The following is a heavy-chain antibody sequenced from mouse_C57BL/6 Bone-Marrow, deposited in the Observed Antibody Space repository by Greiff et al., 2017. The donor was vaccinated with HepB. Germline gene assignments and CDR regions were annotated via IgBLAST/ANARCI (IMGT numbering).Heavy chain of an antibody. V-gene: IGHV2-9-1*01. Sequence: VQRVESGPGLVAPSQSLSLTCTVSGLIFHRYAIRWVRQPPGRGLEWRGVIWTGGGTNYNSALKSRLSISKDNSKSQVFLKMNSLQTDDTARYYCARSITTVVGAMDYWGQGTSVTVSS. CDR1: GLIFHRYA. CDR3: ARSITTVVGAMDY. CDR2: IWTGGGT. D-gene: IGHD1-1*01. J-gene: IGHJ4*01.